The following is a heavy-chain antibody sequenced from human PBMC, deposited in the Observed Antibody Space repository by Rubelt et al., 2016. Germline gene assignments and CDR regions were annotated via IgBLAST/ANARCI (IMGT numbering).Heavy chain of an antibody. CDR1: GYSFTNYW. Sequence: EVQLVQSGAAVKESGESLKISCKGSGYSFTNYWIAWVRQMPGKGLEWMGIIYPGDSDTRYSPSFEGQVTISAEKAMSTAYLQWGSLKASDTARDYWARLYQNGMDVWGQGTTVSVSS. V-gene: IGHV5-51*01. D-gene: IGHD2-8*01. CDR2: IYPGDSDT. CDR3: ARLYQNGMDV. J-gene: IGHJ6*02.